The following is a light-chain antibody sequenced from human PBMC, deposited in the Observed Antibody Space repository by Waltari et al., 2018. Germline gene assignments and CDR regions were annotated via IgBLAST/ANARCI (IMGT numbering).Light chain of an antibody. Sequence: QSVLTQPPSVSGAPGQRVSISCTASGSNIGAGYDVPWYQQLPGKAPKLLIYGVNTRPLGVPDRFSGSLSGTSAYLAIAGLQADDEADYYCQSYDPSLSVVFGGGTRLTVL. J-gene: IGLJ2*01. CDR2: GVN. CDR1: GSNIGAGYD. CDR3: QSYDPSLSVV. V-gene: IGLV1-40*01.